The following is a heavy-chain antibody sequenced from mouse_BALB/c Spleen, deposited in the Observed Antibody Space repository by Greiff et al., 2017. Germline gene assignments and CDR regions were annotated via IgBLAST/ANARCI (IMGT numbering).Heavy chain of an antibody. Sequence: EVQLVESGPGLVKPSQSLSLTCTVTGYSITSDYAWNWIRQFPGNKLEWMGYISYSGSTSYNPSLKSRISITRDTSKNQFFLQLNSVTTEDTATYYCARTPLYYGSSYWYFDVWGAGTTVTVSS. D-gene: IGHD1-1*01. J-gene: IGHJ1*01. V-gene: IGHV3-2*02. CDR2: ISYSGST. CDR3: ARTPLYYGSSYWYFDV. CDR1: GYSITSDYA.